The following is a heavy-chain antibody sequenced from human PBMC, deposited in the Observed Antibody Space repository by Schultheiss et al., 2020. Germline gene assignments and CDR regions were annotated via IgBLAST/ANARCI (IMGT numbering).Heavy chain of an antibody. CDR2: ISYDGSNK. Sequence: GGSLRLSCAASGFTFSSYGMHWVRQAPGKGLEWVAVISYDGSNKYYADSVKGRFTISRDNSKNTLYLQMNSLRAEDTAVYYCARALELLGEGEFDYWGQGTLVTVSS. V-gene: IGHV3-30*03. J-gene: IGHJ4*02. D-gene: IGHD3-16*01. CDR3: ARALELLGEGEFDY. CDR1: GFTFSSYG.